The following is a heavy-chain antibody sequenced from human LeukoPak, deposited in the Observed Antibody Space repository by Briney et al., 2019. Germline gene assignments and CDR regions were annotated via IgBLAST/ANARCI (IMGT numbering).Heavy chain of an antibody. CDR2: IIPIFGTA. Sequence: SVKVSCKASGYTFTTYHLHWVRQAPGQGLEWMGGIIPIFGTANYAQKFQGRVTITADESTSTAYMELSSLRSEDTAVYYCARVGRYCSSTSCYGPDYYYYYGMDVWGQGTTVTVSS. V-gene: IGHV1-69*13. CDR1: GYTFTTYH. D-gene: IGHD2-2*01. J-gene: IGHJ6*02. CDR3: ARVGRYCSSTSCYGPDYYYYYGMDV.